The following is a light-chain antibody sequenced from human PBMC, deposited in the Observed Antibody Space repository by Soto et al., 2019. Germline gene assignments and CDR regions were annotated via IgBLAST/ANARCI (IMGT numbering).Light chain of an antibody. V-gene: IGKV4-1*01. CDR1: QSVFYSSSDKNL. CDR2: WAS. Sequence: DIVMTQSPDSLAVSLGERATINCKSSQSVFYSSSDKNLLTWYQQKPGQPPRLLIYWASTRESGVPDRFSGSGSGTEFTLTISSLQAEDVATYYCHQYYISPWTFDQGTKVEIK. J-gene: IGKJ1*01. CDR3: HQYYISPWT.